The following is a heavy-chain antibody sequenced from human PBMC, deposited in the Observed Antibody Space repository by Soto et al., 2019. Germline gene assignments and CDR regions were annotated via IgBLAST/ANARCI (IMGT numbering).Heavy chain of an antibody. CDR1: GFTFSDYY. V-gene: IGHV3-11*01. J-gene: IGHJ3*02. Sequence: GSLRLSCAASGFTFSDYYMSWIRQAPGKGLEWVSYISSSGSTIYYADSVKGRFTISRDNAKNSLYLQMNSLRAEDTAVYYCAREKYDYVWGSDRPGDAFDIWGQGTMVTVSS. D-gene: IGHD3-16*01. CDR3: AREKYDYVWGSDRPGDAFDI. CDR2: ISSSGSTI.